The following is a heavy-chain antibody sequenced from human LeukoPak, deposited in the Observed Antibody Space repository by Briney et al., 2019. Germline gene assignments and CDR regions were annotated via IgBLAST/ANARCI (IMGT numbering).Heavy chain of an antibody. J-gene: IGHJ4*02. D-gene: IGHD6-19*01. Sequence: PSETLSLTCTVSGYSISSGYYWGWIRQPPGKGLEWIGSIYHSGSTYYNPSLKSRVTISVDTSKNQFSLKLSSVTAADTAVYYCARDAVAGFIDYWGQGTLVTVSS. CDR2: IYHSGST. CDR1: GYSISSGYY. CDR3: ARDAVAGFIDY. V-gene: IGHV4-38-2*02.